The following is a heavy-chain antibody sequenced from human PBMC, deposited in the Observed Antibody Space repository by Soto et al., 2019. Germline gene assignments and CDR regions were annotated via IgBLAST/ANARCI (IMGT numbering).Heavy chain of an antibody. CDR1: GGSFSGYY. CDR2: INHSGST. CDR3: ARGREGLVVVAATPFDY. V-gene: IGHV4-34*01. Sequence: QVQLQQWGAGLLKPSETLSLTCAVYGGSFSGYYWSWIRQPPGKGLEWIGEINHSGSTNYNPSLKSRVTISVDTSKNQFSLKLSSVTAADPAVYYCARGREGLVVVAATPFDYWGQGTLVTVSS. D-gene: IGHD2-15*01. J-gene: IGHJ4*02.